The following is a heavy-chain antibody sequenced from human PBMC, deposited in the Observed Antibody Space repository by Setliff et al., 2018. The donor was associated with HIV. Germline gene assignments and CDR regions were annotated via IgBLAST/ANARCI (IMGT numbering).Heavy chain of an antibody. CDR1: GGSISNYY. V-gene: IGHV4-59*06. D-gene: IGHD3-22*01. CDR2: IYYSGST. CDR3: ARTYASYYYDSSGTFGYYMDV. Sequence: SETLSLTCTVSGGSISNYYWSWIRQPPGKGLEWIGYIYYSGSTYYNPSLKSLVTISVDTSKNQFSLKLSSVTAADTAVYYCARTYASYYYDSSGTFGYYMDVWGKGTTVTVSS. J-gene: IGHJ6*03.